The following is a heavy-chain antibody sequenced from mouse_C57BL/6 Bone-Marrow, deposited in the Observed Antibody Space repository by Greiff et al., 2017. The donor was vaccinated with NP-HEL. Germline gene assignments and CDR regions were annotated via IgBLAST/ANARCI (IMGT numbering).Heavy chain of an antibody. CDR2: INPNNGGT. CDR1: GYTFTDYN. D-gene: IGHD2-1*01. CDR3: ARSDYGNLYYYAMDY. J-gene: IGHJ4*01. V-gene: IGHV1-18*01. Sequence: EVQLQQSGPELVKPGASVKIPCKASGYTFTDYNMDWVKQSHGQSLEWIGDINPNNGGTIYNQKFKGKATLTVDKSSSTAYMELRSLTSEDTAVYYCARSDYGNLYYYAMDYWGQGTSVTVSS.